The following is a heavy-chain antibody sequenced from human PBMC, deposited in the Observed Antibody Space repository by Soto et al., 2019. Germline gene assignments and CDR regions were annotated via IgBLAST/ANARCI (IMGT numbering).Heavy chain of an antibody. CDR1: GFTFSTYG. Sequence: LSCAASGFTFSTYGMQWVRQAPGKGLEWVAVISYDGYLKYYVDAVKGRFTVARDNSKNTLFLEMNSLRVEDTAVYFCAKDFKVSGSHYGTLNYYYGMDVWGQGTTVTVYS. J-gene: IGHJ6*02. CDR2: ISYDGYLK. V-gene: IGHV3-30*18. D-gene: IGHD3-10*01. CDR3: AKDFKVSGSHYGTLNYYYGMDV.